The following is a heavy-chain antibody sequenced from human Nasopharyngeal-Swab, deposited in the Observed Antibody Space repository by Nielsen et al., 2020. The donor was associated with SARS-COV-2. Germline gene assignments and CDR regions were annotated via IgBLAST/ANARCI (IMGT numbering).Heavy chain of an antibody. D-gene: IGHD1-20*01. V-gene: IGHV3-9*01. CDR2: ISWNGNIR. Sequence: SLKISCETSGFTFDDYVMYWVRQAPGKGLEWVSGISWNGNIRGPADSLEGRFTISRDNAKSSLYLQMNSLRVEDTALYYCARENNWEALRYIDLWGRGTLVTVSS. J-gene: IGHJ2*01. CDR3: ARENNWEALRYIDL. CDR1: GFTFDDYV.